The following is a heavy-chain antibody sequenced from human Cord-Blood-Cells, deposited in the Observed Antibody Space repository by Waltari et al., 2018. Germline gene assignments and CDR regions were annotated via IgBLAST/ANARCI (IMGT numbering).Heavy chain of an antibody. CDR1: GFTFSSYW. Sequence: EVQLVESGGGLVQPGGSLRLSCAASGFTFSSYWMSWVRQAPGKGLEWVANIKQDGSEKYYVDSVKGRFTISRDNAKNSLYLQMNSLRAEDTAVYYCARVACSSTSCSKSDAFDIWGQGTMVTVSS. D-gene: IGHD2-2*01. CDR2: IKQDGSEK. CDR3: ARVACSSTSCSKSDAFDI. V-gene: IGHV3-7*01. J-gene: IGHJ3*02.